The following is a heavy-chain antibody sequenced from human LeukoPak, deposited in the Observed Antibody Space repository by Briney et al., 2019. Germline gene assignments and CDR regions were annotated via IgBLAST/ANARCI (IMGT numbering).Heavy chain of an antibody. Sequence: GGSLRLSCAASGFTVSSNYMSWVRQAPGKGLEWVSVIYSGGSTYYADSVKGRFTISRDNSKNTLYLQMNSLRAEDTAVYYCARSPRTRYSWFDPWGQGTLVTVSS. CDR3: ARSPRTRYSWFDP. CDR2: IYSGGST. CDR1: GFTVSSNY. J-gene: IGHJ5*02. V-gene: IGHV3-53*01.